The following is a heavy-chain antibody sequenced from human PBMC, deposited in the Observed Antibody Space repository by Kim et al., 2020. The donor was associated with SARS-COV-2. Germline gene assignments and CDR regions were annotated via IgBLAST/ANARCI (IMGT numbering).Heavy chain of an antibody. V-gene: IGHV3-33*06. Sequence: GGSLRLSCAASGFTFSNYGMHWVRQAPGKGPEWVAVIWYDGSNKYYADSVKGRFTISRDNSKNTLYLQMNSLRAEDTAVYYCAKAPADGDYYYWGQGTLVTVSS. CDR1: GFTFSNYG. J-gene: IGHJ4*02. D-gene: IGHD4-17*01. CDR3: AKAPADGDYYY. CDR2: IWYDGSNK.